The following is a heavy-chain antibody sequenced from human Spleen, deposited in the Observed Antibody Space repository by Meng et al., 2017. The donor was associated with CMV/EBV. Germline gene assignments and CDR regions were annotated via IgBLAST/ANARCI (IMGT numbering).Heavy chain of an antibody. CDR3: ARQFYSGSYIMDDY. CDR1: GYSFTSYW. Sequence: GSGYSFTSYWICWVLQMHGKGLEWMRIIYPGDSDTRYSPSFHGQVTISADKSISTAYLQWSRLKASDTAMYYCARQFYSGSYIMDDYWGQGTLVTVSS. D-gene: IGHD1-26*01. V-gene: IGHV5-51*01. J-gene: IGHJ4*02. CDR2: IYPGDSDT.